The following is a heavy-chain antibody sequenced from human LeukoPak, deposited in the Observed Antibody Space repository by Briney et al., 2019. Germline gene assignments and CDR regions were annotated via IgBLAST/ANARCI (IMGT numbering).Heavy chain of an antibody. Sequence: GGSLRLSCAASGFTFSSYEMNWVRQAPGKGLEWVSFISNSGRTKYYADSVKGRFTISRDNAKNSLYLQMNILRADDTAVYYCATSSVTTGIDFDCWGEGTLVTVSS. CDR2: ISNSGRTK. J-gene: IGHJ4*02. CDR1: GFTFSSYE. V-gene: IGHV3-48*03. D-gene: IGHD4-17*01. CDR3: ATSSVTTGIDFDC.